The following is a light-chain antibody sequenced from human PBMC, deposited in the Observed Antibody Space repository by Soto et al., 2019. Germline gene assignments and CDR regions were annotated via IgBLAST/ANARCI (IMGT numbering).Light chain of an antibody. CDR1: QSVSSN. CDR3: QEYSSWWT. CDR2: GAS. J-gene: IGKJ1*01. V-gene: IGKV3-15*01. Sequence: EIVMTQSPATLSVSPGERATLSCRASQSVSSNLAWYQQRPGQAPRLLIYGASTRATGVPARFSGSGSGTEFTLPISSLQSEDLALYYCQEYSSWWTFGQGTKVEIK.